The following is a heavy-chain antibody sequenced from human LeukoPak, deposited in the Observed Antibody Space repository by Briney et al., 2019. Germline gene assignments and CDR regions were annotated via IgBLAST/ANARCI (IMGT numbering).Heavy chain of an antibody. Sequence: GGSLRLSCAASGFTFSIYWMSWVRQAPGKGLEWVANIKEDGSETYYVDSVKGRFTISRDNAKNSLYLQMNSLGADDTAVYYCARNGAWGQGTLVTVSS. J-gene: IGHJ5*02. CDR1: GFTFSIYW. D-gene: IGHD3-10*01. CDR3: ARNGA. CDR2: IKEDGSET. V-gene: IGHV3-7*01.